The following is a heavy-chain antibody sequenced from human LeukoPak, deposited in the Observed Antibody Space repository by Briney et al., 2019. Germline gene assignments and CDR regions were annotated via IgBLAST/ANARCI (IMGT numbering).Heavy chain of an antibody. CDR3: TTATGGGGFDY. V-gene: IGHV3-15*01. CDR1: GFTFSNAW. Sequence: PGGSLRLSCAASGFTFSNAWTSWVRQAPGKGLEWVGRIKSKTDGGTTDYAAPVKGRFTISRDDSKNTLYLQMNSLKTEDTAVYYCTTATGGGGFDYWGQGTLVTVSS. CDR2: IKSKTDGGTT. D-gene: IGHD4-11*01. J-gene: IGHJ4*02.